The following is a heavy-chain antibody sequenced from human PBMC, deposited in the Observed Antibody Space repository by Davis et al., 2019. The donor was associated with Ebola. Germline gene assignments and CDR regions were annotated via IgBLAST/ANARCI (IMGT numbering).Heavy chain of an antibody. J-gene: IGHJ4*02. CDR1: GFTFSSYG. Sequence: GESPKISCAASGFTFSSYGMHWVRQAPGKGLEWVAVIWYDGSNKYYADSVKGRFTISRDNSKNTLYLQMNSLRAEDTAVYYCARVGYGDYAEFDYWGQGTLVTVSS. V-gene: IGHV3-33*01. CDR3: ARVGYGDYAEFDY. CDR2: IWYDGSNK. D-gene: IGHD4-17*01.